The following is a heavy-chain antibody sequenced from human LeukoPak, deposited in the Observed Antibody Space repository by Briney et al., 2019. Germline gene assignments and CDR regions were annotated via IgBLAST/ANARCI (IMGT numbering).Heavy chain of an antibody. CDR2: IKQDGSEK. Sequence: AGGSLRLSPAASGFKPSREWMCRIREALGEGVEWVANIKQDGSEKYYVDSVKGRFTISRDNAKNSLYLQMNSLRAEDTAVYYCARDTGGGYSCYDCWGQGTLVTVSS. V-gene: IGHV3-7*01. CDR3: ARDTGGGYSCYDC. CDR1: GFKPSREW. D-gene: IGHD5-18*01. J-gene: IGHJ4*02.